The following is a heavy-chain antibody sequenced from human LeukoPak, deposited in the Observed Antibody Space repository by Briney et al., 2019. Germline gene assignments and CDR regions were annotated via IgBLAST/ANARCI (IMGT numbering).Heavy chain of an antibody. CDR2: ISSSSYYI. V-gene: IGHV3-21*01. J-gene: IGHJ6*02. CDR3: ARPFLRDRREAYYYYAMDV. Sequence: KTGGSLRLSCAASGFTFSNYSMNWVRQAPGKGLEWVASISSSSYYIYYADSIQGRFTISRDNSKNSLYLQMNSLRAEDTAVYYCARPFLRDRREAYYYYAMDVWGPGTTVTVSS. D-gene: IGHD2/OR15-2a*01. CDR1: GFTFSNYS.